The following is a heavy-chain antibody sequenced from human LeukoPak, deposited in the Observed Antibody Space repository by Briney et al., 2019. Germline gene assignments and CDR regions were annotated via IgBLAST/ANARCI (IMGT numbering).Heavy chain of an antibody. Sequence: SETLSLTCAVYGGSFSGYYWSWIRQPPGKGLEWIGEINHSGSTNYNPSLKSRVTISVDTSKNQFSLKLSSVTAADTAVYYCAREEGPTTVTPLNSFYWGQGTLATVSS. J-gene: IGHJ4*02. CDR1: GGSFSGYY. CDR2: INHSGST. V-gene: IGHV4-34*01. CDR3: AREEGPTTVTPLNSFY. D-gene: IGHD4-17*01.